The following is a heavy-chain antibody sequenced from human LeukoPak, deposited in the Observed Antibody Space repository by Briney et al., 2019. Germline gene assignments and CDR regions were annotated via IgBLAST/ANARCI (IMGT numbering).Heavy chain of an antibody. D-gene: IGHD6-6*01. CDR2: INPNSGGT. Sequence: GASVKVSCKASGYTFTGYYMHWVRQAPGQGLEWMGWINPNSGGTNYAQKFQGRVTMTRDTSISTAYMELSRLRSDDTAVYYCARDPIEYSISGYFDYWGQGTLVTVSS. CDR1: GYTFTGYY. V-gene: IGHV1-2*02. J-gene: IGHJ4*02. CDR3: ARDPIEYSISGYFDY.